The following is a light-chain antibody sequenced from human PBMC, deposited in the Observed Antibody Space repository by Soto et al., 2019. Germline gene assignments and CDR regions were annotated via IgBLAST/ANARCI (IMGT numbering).Light chain of an antibody. Sequence: DIQMSQSPSTLSASVGHRLTITCRASQNIETGLAWYQQKPGKAPNLLIYDASTLESGVSSRFSGSGSGTEFTLTISSLQPDDIETYYCQHYYSYSGTFGQGTKVDIK. CDR3: QHYYSYSGT. V-gene: IGKV1-5*01. CDR1: QNIETG. CDR2: DAS. J-gene: IGKJ1*01.